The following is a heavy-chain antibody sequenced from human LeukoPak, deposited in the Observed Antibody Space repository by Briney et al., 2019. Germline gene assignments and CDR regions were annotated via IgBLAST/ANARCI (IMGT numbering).Heavy chain of an antibody. J-gene: IGHJ6*02. CDR1: GGSFSGYY. CDR2: INHSGST. D-gene: IGHD2-2*01. V-gene: IGHV4-34*01. Sequence: SETLSLTCAVYGGSFSGYYWSWIRQPPGKGPEWIGEINHSGSTNYNPSLKSRVTISVDTSKNQFSLKLSSVTAADTAVYYCARGYCSSTSCYLSYYYGMDVWGQGTTVTVSS. CDR3: ARGYCSSTSCYLSYYYGMDV.